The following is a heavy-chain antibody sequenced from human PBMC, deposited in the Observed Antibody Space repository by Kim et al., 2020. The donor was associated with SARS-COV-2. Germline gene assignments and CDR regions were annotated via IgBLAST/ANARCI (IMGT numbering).Heavy chain of an antibody. V-gene: IGHV3-23*01. CDR3: AKSLTSGWFYFEH. J-gene: IGHJ4*02. Sequence: YADSVKGRLPVSRDNPKNSLYLQLHSLRAEDTAVYYCAKSLTSGWFYFEHWGQGTLVTVAS. D-gene: IGHD6-19*01.